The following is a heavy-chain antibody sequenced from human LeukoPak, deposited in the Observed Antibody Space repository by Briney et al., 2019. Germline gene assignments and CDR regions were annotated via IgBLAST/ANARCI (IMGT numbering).Heavy chain of an antibody. CDR2: INHSGST. V-gene: IGHV4-34*01. J-gene: IGHJ5*02. Sequence: SETLSLTCAVYGGSYSGYYWSWIRQPPGKGLEWIGVINHSGSTNYNPSLKSRVTISVDTSKNQFSLKLSSVTAADTAVYYCARRYYDFWIDWFDPWGQGTLVTVSS. CDR1: GGSYSGYY. D-gene: IGHD3-3*01. CDR3: ARRYYDFWIDWFDP.